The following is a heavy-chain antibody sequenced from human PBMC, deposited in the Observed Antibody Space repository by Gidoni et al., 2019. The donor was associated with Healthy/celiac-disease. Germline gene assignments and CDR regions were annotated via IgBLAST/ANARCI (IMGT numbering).Heavy chain of an antibody. D-gene: IGHD2-15*01. Sequence: QVQLQQWGAGLLKPSETLSPTCAVYGGSFSGFYWSWSRQPPGKGLEWIGEINHSGSTNYNPSLKSRVTISVDTSKNQFSLKLSSVTAADTAVYYCARKGRGYCSGGSCKNNWFDPWGQGTLVTVSS. CDR2: INHSGST. J-gene: IGHJ5*02. CDR1: GGSFSGFY. V-gene: IGHV4-34*01. CDR3: ARKGRGYCSGGSCKNNWFDP.